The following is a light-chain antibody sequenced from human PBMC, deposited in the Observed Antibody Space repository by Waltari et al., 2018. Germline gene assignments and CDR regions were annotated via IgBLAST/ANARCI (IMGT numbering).Light chain of an antibody. CDR1: STDLGVYNY. Sequence: QSALTQPRSVSGSPGQSVTISCTGTSTDLGVYNYLSWYQPHPGKAPKLMIYDVTKRPSGVPDRFSGSKSGNTASLTISGLQAEDEADYYCCSYAGSYTGVFGTGTKVTV. V-gene: IGLV2-11*02. CDR2: DVT. J-gene: IGLJ1*01. CDR3: CSYAGSYTGV.